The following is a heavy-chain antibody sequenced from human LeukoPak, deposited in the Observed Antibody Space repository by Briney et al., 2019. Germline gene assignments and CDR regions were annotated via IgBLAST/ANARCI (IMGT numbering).Heavy chain of an antibody. D-gene: IGHD5-12*01. CDR3: ARARPSMWIDY. CDR1: GFTFSSYA. Sequence: GGSLRLSCAASGFTFSSYAMYWVRQAPGRGLEWVAVISYDGSDKFYADSVKGRFTISRDSSKNTLYLQMNSLRPEDTAVYYCARARPSMWIDYWGQGTLVTVSS. V-gene: IGHV3-30*04. J-gene: IGHJ4*02. CDR2: ISYDGSDK.